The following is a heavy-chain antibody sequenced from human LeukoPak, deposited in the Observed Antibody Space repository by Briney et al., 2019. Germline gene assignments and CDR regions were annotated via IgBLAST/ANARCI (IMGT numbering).Heavy chain of an antibody. D-gene: IGHD4-23*01. J-gene: IGHJ4*02. CDR1: GFTFSGYW. CDR2: IKQDGSEK. Sequence: GGSLRLSCAASGFTFSGYWMSWVRQAPGKGLEWVANIKQDGSEKYYVDSVKGRFTISRDNAKNSLYLQMNSLRAEDTAVYYCARERPHGGNCFDYWGQGTLVTVSS. CDR3: ARERPHGGNCFDY. V-gene: IGHV3-7*01.